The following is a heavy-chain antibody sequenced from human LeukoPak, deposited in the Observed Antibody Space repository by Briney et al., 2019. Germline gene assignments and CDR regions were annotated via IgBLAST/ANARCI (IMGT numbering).Heavy chain of an antibody. V-gene: IGHV3-74*01. J-gene: IGHJ4*02. CDR1: RFPFSTYW. CDR2: ITNDGTRT. D-gene: IGHD3-16*01. CDR3: VGGYGFDY. Sequence: GGSLRLSCAASRFPFSTYWMHWVRQAPGKGLVWVSCITNDGTRTNYADSVKGRFTISRDNAKNTLYLQMNSLRAEDTATYFCVGGYGFDYWVQGTLVTVSS.